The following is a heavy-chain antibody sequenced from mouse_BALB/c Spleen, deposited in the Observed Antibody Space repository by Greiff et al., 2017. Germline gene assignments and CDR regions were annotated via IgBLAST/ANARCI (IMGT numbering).Heavy chain of an antibody. J-gene: IGHJ4*01. V-gene: IGHV1-18*01. Sequence: VQLKESGPELVKPGASMKISCKASGYSFTGYTMNWVKQSHGKNLEWIGLINPYNGGTSYNQKFKGKATLTVDKSSSTAYMELLSLTSEDSAVYYCARGEYGNPYAMDYWGQGTSVTVSS. CDR3: ARGEYGNPYAMDY. CDR1: GYSFTGYT. CDR2: INPYNGGT. D-gene: IGHD2-10*02.